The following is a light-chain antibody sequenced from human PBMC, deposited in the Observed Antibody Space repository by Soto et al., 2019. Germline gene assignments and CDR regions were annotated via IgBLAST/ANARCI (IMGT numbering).Light chain of an antibody. Sequence: EIVLTQSPSTLSLSPGERATLSCRASQSVSSYLAWYQQKPGQAHRLLIYDAYNRATGIPARFRGSGSGTDFTLTISSLEPEDFAVYYCQQRSNWPQITFGQGTRLEIK. CDR3: QQRSNWPQIT. CDR2: DAY. J-gene: IGKJ5*01. CDR1: QSVSSY. V-gene: IGKV3-11*01.